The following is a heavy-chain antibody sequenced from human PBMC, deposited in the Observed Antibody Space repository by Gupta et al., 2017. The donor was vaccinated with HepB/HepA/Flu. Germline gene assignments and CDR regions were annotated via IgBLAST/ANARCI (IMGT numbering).Heavy chain of an antibody. D-gene: IGHD2-2*01. J-gene: IGHJ4*02. Sequence: EVELGESGGGLVQPGGSLAPSGVGSGLPSGRFSMNWVRQAPGKGLEWVAYITRGSDTIHYADSVKGRFTISRDNAKNSLFLQMNSLRDDDTAIYYCTRDPDALDYWGQGTLVTVS. V-gene: IGHV3-48*02. CDR3: TRDPDALDY. CDR1: GLPSGRFS. CDR2: ITRGSDTI.